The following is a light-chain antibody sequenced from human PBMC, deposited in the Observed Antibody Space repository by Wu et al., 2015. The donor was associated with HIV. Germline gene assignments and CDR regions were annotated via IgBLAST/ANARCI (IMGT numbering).Light chain of an antibody. Sequence: EIVLTQSPGTLSLSPGERATLSCRASESVRINYLAWYQQKPGQAPTVLIYGASSRATGIPDRFSGSGSGTDFTLTISRLEPEDFAVYYCQQYASSITFGQGTRLEIK. V-gene: IGKV3-20*01. CDR1: ESVRINY. CDR3: QQYASSIT. CDR2: GAS. J-gene: IGKJ5*01.